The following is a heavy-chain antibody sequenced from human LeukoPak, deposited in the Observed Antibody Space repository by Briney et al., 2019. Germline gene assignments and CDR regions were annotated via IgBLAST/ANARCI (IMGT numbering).Heavy chain of an antibody. J-gene: IGHJ5*02. CDR3: ARGRYDFWSGYSGTNWFDP. V-gene: IGHV4-59*01. CDR2: IYYSGST. Sequence: PSETLSLTCTGSGGSISSYYWSWIRQPPGKGLEWIGYIYYSGSTNYNPSLKSRVTISVDTSKNQFSLKLSSVTAADTAVYYCARGRYDFWSGYSGTNWFDPWGQGTLVTVSS. CDR1: GGSISSYY. D-gene: IGHD3-3*01.